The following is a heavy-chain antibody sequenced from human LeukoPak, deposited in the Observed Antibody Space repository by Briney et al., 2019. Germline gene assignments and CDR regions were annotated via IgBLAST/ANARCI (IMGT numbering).Heavy chain of an antibody. CDR3: ARVVSGFVFDY. CDR1: GGSISSGGYY. J-gene: IGHJ4*02. CDR2: IYYSGST. Sequence: SETLSLTCTVSGGSISSGGYYWSWIRQHPGKGLEWIGYIYYSGSTYYNPSLKSRVTISVDTSKNQFSLKLSSVTAADTAVYYCARVVSGFVFDYWGQGTLVTVSS. D-gene: IGHD4-23*01. V-gene: IGHV4-31*03.